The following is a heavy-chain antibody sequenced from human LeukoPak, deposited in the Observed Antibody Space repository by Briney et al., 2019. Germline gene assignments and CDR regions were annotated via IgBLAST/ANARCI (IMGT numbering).Heavy chain of an antibody. CDR2: VSGSGGTT. D-gene: IGHD2-15*01. V-gene: IGHV3-23*01. Sequence: PGGSLRLSCAAAGFSFSSHAMSWVRQAPGKGLEWVSYVSGSGGTTYYADSVKGRFTISRENSKSTLYLQMNSLGVEDTAVYYCAKDRFCSDAGCSDAFDIWGQGTMVTVSS. CDR1: GFSFSSHA. J-gene: IGHJ3*02. CDR3: AKDRFCSDAGCSDAFDI.